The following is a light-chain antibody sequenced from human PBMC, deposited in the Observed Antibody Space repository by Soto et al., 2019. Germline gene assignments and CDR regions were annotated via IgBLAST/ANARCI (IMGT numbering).Light chain of an antibody. V-gene: IGLV1-40*01. CDR1: NSHFGAGYD. Sequence: QSVLTQPPPVSGAPGQRGTLSLPGSNSHFGAGYDVHWYQQLPGTAPKLLIYGNSNRPSGVPDRFSGSKSGTSASLAITGLQAEDEADYYCQSYDSSLSGSVLGTGTKVTVL. CDR2: GNS. J-gene: IGLJ1*01. CDR3: QSYDSSLSGSV.